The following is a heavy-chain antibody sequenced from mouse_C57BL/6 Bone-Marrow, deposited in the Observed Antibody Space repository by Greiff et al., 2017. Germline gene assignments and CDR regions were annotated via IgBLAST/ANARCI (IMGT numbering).Heavy chain of an antibody. Sequence: QVPLQQPGAELVKPGASVKLSCKASGYTFTSYWMHWVKQRPGQGLEWIGMIHPNSGSTNYNEKFKSKATLTVDKSSSTAYMQLSRLTSADSAVYYWARSTSVVATDYWGQGTTLTVSS. CDR1: GYTFTSYW. CDR2: IHPNSGST. CDR3: ARSTSVVATDY. V-gene: IGHV1-64*01. D-gene: IGHD1-1*01. J-gene: IGHJ2*01.